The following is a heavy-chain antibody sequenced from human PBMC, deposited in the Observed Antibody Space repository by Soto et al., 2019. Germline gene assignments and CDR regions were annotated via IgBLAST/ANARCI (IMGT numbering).Heavy chain of an antibody. V-gene: IGHV1-69*06. J-gene: IGHJ4*02. CDR3: ARGLSVVPADNAFDY. CDR2: IIPIFGTA. Sequence: GASVKVSCKASGGTFSSYAISWVRQAPGQGLEWMGGIIPIFGTANYAQKFQGRVTITANKSTSTAYMELSSLRSEDTAVYYCARGLSVVPADNAFDYWGQGTLVTVSS. D-gene: IGHD2-2*01. CDR1: GGTFSSYA.